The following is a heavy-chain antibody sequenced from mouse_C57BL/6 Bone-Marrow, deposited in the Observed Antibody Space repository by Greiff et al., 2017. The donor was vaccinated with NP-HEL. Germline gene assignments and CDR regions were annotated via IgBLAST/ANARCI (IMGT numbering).Heavy chain of an antibody. J-gene: IGHJ2*01. CDR2: IWSGGST. CDR3: AREAYDYDGRGYYFDY. CDR1: GFSLPSYG. Sequence: VQLQQSGPGLVQPSQSLSITCTVSGFSLPSYGVHWVRQSPGKGLEWLGVIWSGGSTDSNAAFITRLSISKDNSKSQVFCKMNRLQTDDTAIYYCAREAYDYDGRGYYFDYWGQGTTLTVSS. V-gene: IGHV2-2*01. D-gene: IGHD2-4*01.